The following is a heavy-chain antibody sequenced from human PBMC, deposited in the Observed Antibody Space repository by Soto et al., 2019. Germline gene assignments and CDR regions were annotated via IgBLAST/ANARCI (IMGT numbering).Heavy chain of an antibody. J-gene: IGHJ5*02. D-gene: IGHD6-6*01. CDR2: IYHSGST. V-gene: IGHV4-4*02. Sequence: QVQLQESGPGLVKPSGTLSLTCAVSGGSISSSNWWSWVSQPPGKGLEWIGGIYHSGSTNYNPSRKSRVTISVDRSKNQCSLKLSSVTAADTAVYYCARSSSSSRQFNWFDPWGQGTLVTVSS. CDR3: ARSSSSSRQFNWFDP. CDR1: GGSISSSNW.